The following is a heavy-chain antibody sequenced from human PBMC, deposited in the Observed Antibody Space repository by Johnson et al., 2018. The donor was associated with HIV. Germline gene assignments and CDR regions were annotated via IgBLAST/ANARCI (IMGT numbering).Heavy chain of an antibody. CDR2: IRYDGSNK. J-gene: IGHJ3*01. CDR1: GFTFTSHG. Sequence: VQLVESGGGLVQPGGSLRLSCAVSGFTFTSHGMHWVRQAPGKGLEWVAFIRYDGSNKYYADSVMVRSTISRDNSKNTLSLELDSLRPEETSLYYCARESRSGTGNVPGRHALDVWGQGTMVTVSS. V-gene: IGHV3-30*02. CDR3: ARESRSGTGNVPGRHALDV. D-gene: IGHD1-1*01.